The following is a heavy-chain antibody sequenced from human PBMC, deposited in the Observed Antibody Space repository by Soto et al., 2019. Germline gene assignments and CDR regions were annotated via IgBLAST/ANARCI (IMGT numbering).Heavy chain of an antibody. CDR3: ASLKYYYDSSGSKYYFDY. J-gene: IGHJ4*02. D-gene: IGHD3-22*01. CDR2: VSSSGETI. CDR1: GFTFSDYY. V-gene: IGHV3-11*01. Sequence: QVQLVESGGGLVKSGGSLRLSCAASGFTFSDYYMSWIRQAPGKGLEWLSYVSSSGETINYADSVKGRFTISRDNAKKSLYRQMNSLRAEDTAVYYCASLKYYYDSSGSKYYFDYWGQGTLVTVSS.